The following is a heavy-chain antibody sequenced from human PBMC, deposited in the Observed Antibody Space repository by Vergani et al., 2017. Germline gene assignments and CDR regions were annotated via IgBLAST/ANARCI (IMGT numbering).Heavy chain of an antibody. Sequence: VQLVESGGGVVQPGGSLRLSCVASGFTSAGYAMHWVRQAPGNGLEWVSGISWNSNSIGYADSVKGRFTISRDNAKNSLYLQMNSLRAEDTALYYCAKDLGTSSGGGWFDPWGQGTLVTVSS. CDR2: ISWNSNSI. CDR3: AKDLGTSSGGGWFDP. CDR1: GFTSAGYA. V-gene: IGHV3-9*02. D-gene: IGHD6-6*01. J-gene: IGHJ5*02.